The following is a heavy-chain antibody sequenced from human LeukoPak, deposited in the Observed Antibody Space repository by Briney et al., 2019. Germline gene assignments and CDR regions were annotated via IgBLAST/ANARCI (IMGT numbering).Heavy chain of an antibody. J-gene: IGHJ3*02. V-gene: IGHV5-51*01. CDR2: IYPGDSDT. CDR1: GYTFTSYW. Sequence: TGESLKISCKGSGYTFTSYWITWVRQMPGKGLEWMGIIYPGDSDTKYSPSFQGQVTIPADKSISTAYLQWSSLKASDTAMYYCAGQDIVVVATTTRAFDIWGQGTMVTVSS. D-gene: IGHD2-15*01. CDR3: AGQDIVVVATTTRAFDI.